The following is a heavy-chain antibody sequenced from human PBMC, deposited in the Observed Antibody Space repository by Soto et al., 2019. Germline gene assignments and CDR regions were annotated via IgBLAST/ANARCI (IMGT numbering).Heavy chain of an antibody. CDR1: GGSISSGGYY. Sequence: SETLSLTCAVSGGSISSGGYYWTWIRQHPGKGLEWIGYIYYSGSTYYNPSLKSRVIISGDTSKNQFSLRLSSVTAADTAVYYCASSSTLNWVDSWGQGTLVTVSS. D-gene: IGHD2-2*01. V-gene: IGHV4-31*11. J-gene: IGHJ5*01. CDR3: ASSSTLNWVDS. CDR2: IYYSGST.